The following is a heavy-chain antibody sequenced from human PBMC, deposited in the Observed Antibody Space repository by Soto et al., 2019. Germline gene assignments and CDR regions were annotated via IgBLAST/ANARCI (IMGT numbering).Heavy chain of an antibody. J-gene: IGHJ4*02. CDR1: GFTFSDYY. CDR2: ISRSSSDT. V-gene: IGHV3-11*05. CDR3: AKVSAVAAFY. Sequence: GGSLRLSWTASGFTFSDYYMSWIRQAPGKGLEWISYISRSSSDTNYADSVKGRFTISRDNSKNTLYLQMNSLRAEDTAVYYCAKVSAVAAFYWGQGTLVTVSS. D-gene: IGHD6-19*01.